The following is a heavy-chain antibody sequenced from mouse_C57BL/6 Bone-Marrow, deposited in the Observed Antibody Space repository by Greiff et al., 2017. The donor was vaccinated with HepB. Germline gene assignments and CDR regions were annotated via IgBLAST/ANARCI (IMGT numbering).Heavy chain of an antibody. Sequence: EVKLMESGGGLVKPGGSLKLSCAASGFTFSDYGMHWVRQAPEKGLEWVAYISSGSSTIYYADTVKGRFTISRDNAKNTLFLQMTSLRSEDTAMYYCARRRNYYGSSYVFYFDYWGQGTTLTVSS. CDR2: ISSGSSTI. CDR1: GFTFSDYG. D-gene: IGHD1-1*01. CDR3: ARRRNYYGSSYVFYFDY. J-gene: IGHJ2*01. V-gene: IGHV5-17*01.